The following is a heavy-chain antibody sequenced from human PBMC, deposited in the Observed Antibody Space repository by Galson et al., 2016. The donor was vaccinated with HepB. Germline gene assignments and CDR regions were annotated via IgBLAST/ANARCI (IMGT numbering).Heavy chain of an antibody. Sequence: SETLSLTCAVYGGSFSGSYWSWIRQPPGKGLEWIGEINPSGSTNYNPSLKSRVTISVDTSKNQFSLKLNSVTAADTAVYYCAREDSSSVLFFDYWGQGTLVTVSS. V-gene: IGHV4-34*01. J-gene: IGHJ4*02. CDR1: GGSFSGSY. D-gene: IGHD6-6*01. CDR3: AREDSSSVLFFDY. CDR2: INPSGST.